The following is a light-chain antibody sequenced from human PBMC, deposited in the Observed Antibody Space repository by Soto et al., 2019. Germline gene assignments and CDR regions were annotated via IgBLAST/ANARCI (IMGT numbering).Light chain of an antibody. CDR1: QSVSNS. Sequence: EIVLTQSPGTLSLSPGERATLSCRASQSVSNSLAWYQQKHGQAPRLLIYSASSRATGIPDRFSGSGSGTAGTITISRLEPEDFEVYYCQQYGRSSWTFGQGTKVDIK. CDR3: QQYGRSSWT. V-gene: IGKV3-20*01. J-gene: IGKJ1*01. CDR2: SAS.